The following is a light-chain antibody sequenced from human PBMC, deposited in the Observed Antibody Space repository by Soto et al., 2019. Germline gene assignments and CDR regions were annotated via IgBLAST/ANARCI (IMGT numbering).Light chain of an antibody. CDR3: QSYDSSTHVI. CDR1: SGSIASSY. V-gene: IGLV6-57*04. J-gene: IGLJ2*01. CDR2: EDK. Sequence: NFMLTQPHSVSESAGKTVTISCTRSSGSIASSYVQWYQQRPGSAPSTVIYEDKQRPSGVPDRFSGSIDSSSNSASLTISGLRTEDEADYYCQSYDSSTHVIFGGGTKVTVL.